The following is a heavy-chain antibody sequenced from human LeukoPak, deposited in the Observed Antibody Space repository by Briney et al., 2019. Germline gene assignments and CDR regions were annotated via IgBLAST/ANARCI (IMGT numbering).Heavy chain of an antibody. J-gene: IGHJ4*02. V-gene: IGHV6-1*01. CDR2: TYYRSNLYN. D-gene: IGHD3-10*01. CDR1: GDIVSSNSAA. CDR3: ARTRYYYNSRSYGAPYYFDY. Sequence: SQTLSLTCAISGDIVSSNSAAWNWIRQSPSRGLEWLGRTYYRSNLYNDYALSVKSRITISADTSKNQFSLKLSSVTAADTAVYYCARTRYYYNSRSYGAPYYFDYWGQGTLVTVSS.